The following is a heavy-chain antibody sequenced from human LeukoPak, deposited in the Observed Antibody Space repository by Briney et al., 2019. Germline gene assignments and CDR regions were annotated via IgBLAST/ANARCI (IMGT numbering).Heavy chain of an antibody. CDR3: ARQDYYDSSGYYQ. D-gene: IGHD3-22*01. CDR1: GYTFTSYD. Sequence: ASVKVSCKASGYTFTSYDINWVRQATGQGLEWMGWMNPNSGNTGYAQKFQGRVTITRNTSISTAYMELSRLRSDDTAVYYCARQDYYDSSGYYQWGQGTLVTVSS. V-gene: IGHV1-8*03. CDR2: MNPNSGNT. J-gene: IGHJ4*02.